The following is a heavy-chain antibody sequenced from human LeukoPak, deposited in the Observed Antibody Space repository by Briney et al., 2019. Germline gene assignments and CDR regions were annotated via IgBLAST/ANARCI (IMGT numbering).Heavy chain of an antibody. Sequence: ASVKVSCKASGYTFTSYDINWVRQATGQGLEWMGWMNPNSGSTGYAQKFQGRVTITRNTSISTDYMELSGLRSEDTALYYCARGRSTGYPYYFEYWGQGTLVTVSS. CDR2: MNPNSGST. J-gene: IGHJ4*02. D-gene: IGHD5-12*01. CDR1: GYTFTSYD. CDR3: ARGRSTGYPYYFEY. V-gene: IGHV1-8*03.